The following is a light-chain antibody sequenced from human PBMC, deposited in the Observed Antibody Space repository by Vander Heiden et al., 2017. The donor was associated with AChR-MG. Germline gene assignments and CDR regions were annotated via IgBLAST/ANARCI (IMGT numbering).Light chain of an antibody. J-gene: IGKJ3*01. CDR2: GAS. V-gene: IGKV3-20*01. Sequence: EIVLTQSPGTLSLSPGETATLSCRASQSLSSSYLAWYQQKPGQAPRLLIYGASTRATGIPDRFSGSGSGTDFTLTISRLEPEDFAVYYCEQYGGSPLFTFGPGTTVDIK. CDR3: EQYGGSPLFT. CDR1: QSLSSSY.